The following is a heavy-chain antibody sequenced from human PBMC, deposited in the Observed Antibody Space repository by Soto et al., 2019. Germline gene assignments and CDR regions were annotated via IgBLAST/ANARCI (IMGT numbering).Heavy chain of an antibody. CDR3: XRDKXXYXXXXHNRHFDY. V-gene: IGHV3-30-3*01. CDR2: MSYAGSNK. Sequence: QVQLVESGGGVVQPGRSLRLSCAASGFTFSSYAMHWVRXXXXXXXXXXXXMSYAGSNKYYADSVKGRFTISRDNSKXXXXXXXNXXXXXXXXXXXCXRDKXXYXXXXHNRHFDYWGQGTLVTVSS. J-gene: IGHJ4*02. D-gene: IGHD1-1*01. CDR1: GFTFSSYA.